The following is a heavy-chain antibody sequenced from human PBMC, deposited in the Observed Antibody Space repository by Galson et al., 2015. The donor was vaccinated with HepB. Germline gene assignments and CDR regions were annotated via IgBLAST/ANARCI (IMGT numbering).Heavy chain of an antibody. Sequence: SLRLSCAASGFTFSSYAMHWVRQAPGKGLEWVAVISYDGSNKYYADSVKGRFTISRDNSKNTLYLQMNSLRAEDTAVYYCASARIVGPQGDVWGQGTTVTVSS. CDR1: GFTFSSYA. D-gene: IGHD1-26*01. CDR3: ASARIVGPQGDV. J-gene: IGHJ6*02. V-gene: IGHV3-30-3*01. CDR2: ISYDGSNK.